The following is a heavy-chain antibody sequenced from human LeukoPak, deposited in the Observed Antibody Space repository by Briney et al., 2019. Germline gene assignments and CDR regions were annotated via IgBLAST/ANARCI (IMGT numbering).Heavy chain of an antibody. CDR1: GYSISNDYY. CDR2: IYHSGST. CDR3: ARVLRYCSGGNCYSGGLGYMDV. J-gene: IGHJ6*03. D-gene: IGHD2-15*01. V-gene: IGHV4-38-2*02. Sequence: SETLSLTCTVSGYSISNDYYWGWIRQPPGKGLEWIGNIYHSGSTYYNPSLKSRVTISVDTSKNQFSLKLSSVTAADTAVYYCARVLRYCSGGNCYSGGLGYMDVWGKGTTVTISS.